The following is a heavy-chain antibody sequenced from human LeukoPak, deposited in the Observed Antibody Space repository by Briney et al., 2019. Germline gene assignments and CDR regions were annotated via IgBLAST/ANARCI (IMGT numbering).Heavy chain of an antibody. J-gene: IGHJ6*02. CDR3: AKASYGVYYYGMDV. D-gene: IGHD4-17*01. CDR1: GFTFSSYA. V-gene: IGHV3-23*01. CDR2: ISGSGGST. Sequence: GGSLRLSCAASGFTFSSYAMSWVRQAPGKGLEWVSAISGSGGSTYYADSVKGRFTISRDNSKNMLYLQMNSLRAEDTAVYYCAKASYGVYYYGMDVWGQGTTVTVSS.